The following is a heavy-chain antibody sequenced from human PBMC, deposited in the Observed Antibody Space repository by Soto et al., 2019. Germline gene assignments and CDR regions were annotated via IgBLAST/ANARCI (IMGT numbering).Heavy chain of an antibody. Sequence: EVQLVESGGGLVKPGGSLRLSCVASGFTFSNAWMSWFRQAPGKGLEWVGRIRKKTDGGTADYAAPVKGRFTISRDDSKNPLYLQMNSLKTEDTAVYYCTTDKGYCSGGTCYSLGFDPWGQGTLVTVSS. V-gene: IGHV3-15*01. CDR3: TTDKGYCSGGTCYSLGFDP. CDR1: GFTFSNAW. J-gene: IGHJ5*02. CDR2: IRKKTDGGTA. D-gene: IGHD2-15*01.